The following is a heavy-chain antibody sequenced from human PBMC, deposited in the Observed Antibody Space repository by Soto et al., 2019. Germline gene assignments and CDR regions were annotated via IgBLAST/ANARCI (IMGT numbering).Heavy chain of an antibody. J-gene: IGHJ4*02. CDR1: NDSISTYY. D-gene: IGHD7-27*01. Sequence: QVQLQESGPGLVKPSETLSLTCTVSNDSISTYYWTWIRQPPGKGLEWIGCIYYSGRTNYNPSLQSRVNITVDTSKNQFSLKMNSVTAADTAVYYCARPGRDWGALHYWGQGTLVTVSS. CDR2: IYYSGRT. V-gene: IGHV4-59*08. CDR3: ARPGRDWGALHY.